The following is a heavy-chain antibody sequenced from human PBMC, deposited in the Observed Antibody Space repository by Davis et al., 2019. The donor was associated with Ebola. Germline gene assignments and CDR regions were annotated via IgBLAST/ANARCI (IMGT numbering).Heavy chain of an antibody. J-gene: IGHJ5*02. CDR1: GGSFSGYY. CDR3: AREGRSGYSNWFDP. D-gene: IGHD3-22*01. V-gene: IGHV4-34*01. Sequence: MPSEILSLTCAVYGGSFSGYYWSWIRQPPGKGLEWIGEINHSGRTNYNPSLKSRVTISVDTSKNQFSLKMSSVTAADTAVYYCAREGRSGYSNWFDPWGQGTLVTVSS. CDR2: INHSGRT.